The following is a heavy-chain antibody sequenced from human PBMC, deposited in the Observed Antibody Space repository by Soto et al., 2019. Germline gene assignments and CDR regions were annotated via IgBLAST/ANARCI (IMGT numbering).Heavy chain of an antibody. CDR3: ARDRNYDILTGPDY. Sequence: QVQLVESGGGVVQPGRSLRLSCAASGFTFSSYGMHWVRQAPGKGLEWVAVIWYDGSNKYYADSVKGRFTISRDNSKNTLYLKMNSLRAEDTAVYYCARDRNYDILTGPDYWGQGTLVTVSS. D-gene: IGHD3-9*01. CDR2: IWYDGSNK. J-gene: IGHJ4*02. CDR1: GFTFSSYG. V-gene: IGHV3-33*01.